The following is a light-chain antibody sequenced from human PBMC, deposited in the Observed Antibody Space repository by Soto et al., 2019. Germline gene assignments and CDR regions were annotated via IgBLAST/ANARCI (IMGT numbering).Light chain of an antibody. CDR3: QQSYITPWT. V-gene: IGKV1-39*01. J-gene: IGKJ1*01. CDR2: AAS. Sequence: DIQMTQSPSALSAAVGHRVTITCQASQYISNYLNWYQQKPGKAPKLLIYAASSLQSGVPSRLSGSGSGTDFTLAISSLQPEDFATYYCQQSYITPWTFGQGTKVDIK. CDR1: QYISNY.